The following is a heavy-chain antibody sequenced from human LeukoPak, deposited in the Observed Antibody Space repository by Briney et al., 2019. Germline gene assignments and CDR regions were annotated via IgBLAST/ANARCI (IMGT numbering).Heavy chain of an antibody. Sequence: ASVKVSCRASGYTFTSYGISWVRQAPGQGLEWMGWISAYNGNTNYAQKLQGRVTMTTDTSTSTAYMELRSLRSDDTAVYYCARDPLLTHQLLAAPFDYWGQGTLVTVSS. D-gene: IGHD2-2*01. CDR2: ISAYNGNT. J-gene: IGHJ4*02. CDR1: GYTFTSYG. CDR3: ARDPLLTHQLLAAPFDY. V-gene: IGHV1-18*01.